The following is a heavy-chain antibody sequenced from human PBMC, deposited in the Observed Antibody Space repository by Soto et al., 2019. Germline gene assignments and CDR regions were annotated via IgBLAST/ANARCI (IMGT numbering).Heavy chain of an antibody. J-gene: IGHJ6*02. Sequence: QVQLQESGPGLVKPSGTLSLTCAVSGGSISSSNWWSWVRQPPGKGLEWIGEIYHSGSTNYNPSLKSRVTISVDKSKNQCSLKLSSVTAADTAVYYCARARRDIVVVPAALDYYYYGMDVWGQGTTVTVSS. CDR1: GGSISSSNW. CDR2: IYHSGST. CDR3: ARARRDIVVVPAALDYYYYGMDV. D-gene: IGHD2-2*01. V-gene: IGHV4-4*02.